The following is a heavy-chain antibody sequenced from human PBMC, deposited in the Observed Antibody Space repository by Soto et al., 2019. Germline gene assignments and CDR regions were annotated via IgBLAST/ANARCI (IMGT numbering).Heavy chain of an antibody. CDR2: INPNNGAT. Sequence: QVQLVQSGAEVKNPGASVKVSCKAPRYIFTAYFMHWVRQAPVQGLEWMGWINPNNGATHYGPRFQGRVTMTRDTAISTDYMELSSLRSDVTAVYYCASHDQVARFDPRGQGALVIVSS. D-gene: IGHD1-1*01. CDR3: ASHDQVARFDP. J-gene: IGHJ5*02. CDR1: RYIFTAYF. V-gene: IGHV1-2*02.